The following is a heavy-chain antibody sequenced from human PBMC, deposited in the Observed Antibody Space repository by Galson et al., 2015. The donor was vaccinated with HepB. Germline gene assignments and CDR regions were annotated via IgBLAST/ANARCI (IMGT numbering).Heavy chain of an antibody. CDR3: ARAADYYDSSGYYYYRYYYGMDV. CDR2: IWYDGSNK. CDR1: GFTFSSYG. Sequence: SLRLSCAASGFTFSSYGMHWVRQAPGKGLEWVAVIWYDGSNKYYADSVKGRFTISRDNSKNTLYLQMNSLRAEDTAVYYCARAADYYDSSGYYYYRYYYGMDVWGQGTTVTVSS. D-gene: IGHD3-22*01. J-gene: IGHJ6*02. V-gene: IGHV3-33*01.